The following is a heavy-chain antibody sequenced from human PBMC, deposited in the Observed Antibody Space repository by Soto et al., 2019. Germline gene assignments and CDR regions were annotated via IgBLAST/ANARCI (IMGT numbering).Heavy chain of an antibody. CDR1: GFTFSSYW. D-gene: IGHD3-22*01. V-gene: IGHV3-74*01. CDR2: ISGDGSST. J-gene: IGHJ4*02. Sequence: EVQLVESGGGLVQPGGSLRLSCAASGFTFSSYWMHWVSQAPGKGLVWVSRISGDGSSTTYADSVKGRFIISRDNAKNTLYLQMNSLRVEDTAVYYCTRPRYDGSGTPFDHWGQGTLVTVAS. CDR3: TRPRYDGSGTPFDH.